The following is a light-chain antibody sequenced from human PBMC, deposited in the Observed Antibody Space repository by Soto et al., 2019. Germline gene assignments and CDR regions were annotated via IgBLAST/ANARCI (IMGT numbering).Light chain of an antibody. CDR3: HQRSNWPRT. V-gene: IGKV3-11*01. Sequence: DIVLTQSPATLSLSPGERATLSCRASQSVASSLAWYQQKPGQAPRLLIYDASNRATGIPARFSGSGSGTDFTLTISNLEPEDFAVYYCHQRSNWPRTFGQGTKVEIK. J-gene: IGKJ1*01. CDR2: DAS. CDR1: QSVASS.